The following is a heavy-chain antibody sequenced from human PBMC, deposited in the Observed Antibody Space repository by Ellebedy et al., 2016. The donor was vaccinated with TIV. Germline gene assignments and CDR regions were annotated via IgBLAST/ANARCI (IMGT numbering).Heavy chain of an antibody. CDR1: GYTFTSYD. Sequence: SVKVSXXASGYTFTSYDINWVRQATGQGLEWMGGIIPIFGTANYAQKFQGRVTITRDTSASTAYMELSSLRSEDTAVYYCARVLDSGIAVAGSWGQGTLVTVSS. V-gene: IGHV1-69*05. CDR3: ARVLDSGIAVAGS. D-gene: IGHD6-19*01. J-gene: IGHJ4*02. CDR2: IIPIFGTA.